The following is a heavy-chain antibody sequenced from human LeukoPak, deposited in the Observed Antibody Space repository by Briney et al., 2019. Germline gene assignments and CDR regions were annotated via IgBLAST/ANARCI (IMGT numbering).Heavy chain of an antibody. D-gene: IGHD2-21*01. J-gene: IGHJ5*02. CDR2: VSPGGYT. V-gene: IGHV4-34*01. CDR1: GVSVNDYY. Sequence: PSETLSLTCGVSGVSVNDYYWSWIRQSPEKGLEWIGEVSPGGYTTYNPSLKSRVIISEDTSENQLSLNMTSVTAADTAPYYCARIRCGRGQDICYNRWAQGSLVTVSS. CDR3: ARIRCGRGQDICYNR.